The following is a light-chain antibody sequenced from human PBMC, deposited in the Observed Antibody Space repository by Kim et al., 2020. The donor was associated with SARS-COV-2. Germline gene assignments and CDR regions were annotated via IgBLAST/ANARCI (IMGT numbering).Light chain of an antibody. CDR2: GKN. J-gene: IGLJ3*02. V-gene: IGLV3-19*01. CDR1: SLRNCY. Sequence: ALGQTARITCQGDSLRNCYASWYQQKPGQVPLLVLYGKNNRPSGIPDRFSGSSSGDTASLTITVAQAEDEADYYCNSRGTSGDHWVFGGGTQLTVL. CDR3: NSRGTSGDHWV.